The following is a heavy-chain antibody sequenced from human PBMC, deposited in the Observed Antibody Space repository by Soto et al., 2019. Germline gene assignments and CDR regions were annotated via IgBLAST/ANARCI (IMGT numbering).Heavy chain of an antibody. CDR3: ARTGGGMAARPLEY. CDR1: GYMFTTYG. V-gene: IGHV1-18*04. J-gene: IGHJ4*02. D-gene: IGHD6-6*01. CDR2: ISAYNGNK. Sequence: QVQLVQSGGEVKKPGASVEVSCRTSGYMFTTYGSSWVRQAPGQGLEWMAWISAYNGNKKYAQKFQGRVTMTTDTSTSTVSMELRNLTVDDTGTYFCARTGGGMAARPLEYWGQGTLVTVS.